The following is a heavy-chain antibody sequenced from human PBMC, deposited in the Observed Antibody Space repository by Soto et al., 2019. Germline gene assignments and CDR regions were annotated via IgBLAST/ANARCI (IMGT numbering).Heavy chain of an antibody. CDR1: GFTFISYG. V-gene: IGHV3-30*18. J-gene: IGHJ4*02. CDR2: ISYDGSTK. Sequence: PGGSLRLSCAASGFTFISYGMHWARQAPGKGLEWVAVISYDGSTKYYADSVKGRFTISRDNSKNTLYLQMNSLRAEDTAVYYCAKDFHGGATVTTIDYWGQGTLVTVSS. CDR3: AKDFHGGATVTTIDY. D-gene: IGHD4-17*01.